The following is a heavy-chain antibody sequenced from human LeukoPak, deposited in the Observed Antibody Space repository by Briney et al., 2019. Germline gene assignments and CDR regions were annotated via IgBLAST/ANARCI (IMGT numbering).Heavy chain of an antibody. CDR2: IYYDGARS. V-gene: IGHV3-30*02. Sequence: GGSLRLSCAASGFTFSGYGMHWVRQAPGTGLEWVAFIYYDGARSYYADSVKGRFTISRDNSRNTLYLQMNSLRPEDTAVYYCAKAIWVAATSSWFCLDYWGQGTLVTVSS. J-gene: IGHJ4*02. D-gene: IGHD3-10*01. CDR3: AKAIWVAATSSWFCLDY. CDR1: GFTFSGYG.